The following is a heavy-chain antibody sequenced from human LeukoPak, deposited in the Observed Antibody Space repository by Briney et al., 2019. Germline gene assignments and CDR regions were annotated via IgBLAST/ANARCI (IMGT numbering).Heavy chain of an antibody. CDR2: ISDSDGST. CDR1: GFTFSSFA. J-gene: IGHJ4*02. D-gene: IGHD3-10*01. CDR3: AKPHYFGSGSPDY. V-gene: IGHV3-23*01. Sequence: GGSLRLSCAASGFTFSSFALSWVRQAPGKGLEWVSAISDSDGSTYYSNSVKGRFTISRDNSRNTLYLLMNSLRAEDTAIYYCAKPHYFGSGSPDYWGQGTLVTVCS.